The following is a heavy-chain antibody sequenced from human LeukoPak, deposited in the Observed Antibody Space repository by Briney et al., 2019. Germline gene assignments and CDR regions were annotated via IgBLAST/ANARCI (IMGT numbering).Heavy chain of an antibody. D-gene: IGHD4-17*01. CDR1: GFTFSTYE. Sequence: GGSLRLSCAASGFTFSTYEMNWVRQAPGKGLEWVSYISSRGRTVYYADSVKGRLTISRDNAKNSLYLQMNSLRAEDTAVYYCARENGDYFDYWGQGTLVTGSS. V-gene: IGHV3-48*03. CDR2: ISSRGRTV. CDR3: ARENGDYFDY. J-gene: IGHJ4*02.